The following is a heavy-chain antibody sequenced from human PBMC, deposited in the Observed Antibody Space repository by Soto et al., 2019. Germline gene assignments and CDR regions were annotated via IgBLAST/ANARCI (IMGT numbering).Heavy chain of an antibody. CDR2: IYSGGST. CDR3: ASGGLYDSSGRGVLMSTFDY. D-gene: IGHD3-22*01. J-gene: IGHJ4*02. V-gene: IGHV3-66*01. CDR1: GFTVSSNY. Sequence: GGSLRLSCAASGFTVSSNYMSWVRQAPGKGLEWVSVIYSGGSTYYADSVKGRFTISRDNSKNTLYLQMNSLRAEDTAVYYCASGGLYDSSGRGVLMSTFDYWGQGSLVTVSS.